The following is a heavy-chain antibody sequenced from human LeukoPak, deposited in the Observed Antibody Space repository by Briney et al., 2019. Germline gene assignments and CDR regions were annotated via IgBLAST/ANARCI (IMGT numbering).Heavy chain of an antibody. CDR2: ISSSSSSI. CDR3: AREYDFWSGLSPPDY. CDR1: GFSFGSYS. Sequence: GGSLRLSCAASGFSFGSYSMNWVRQAPGKGLEWASFISSSSSSIYYADSVKGRFTISRDNAKNSLYLQMSSLRAEDTAVYYCAREYDFWSGLSPPDYWGQGTLVTVSS. V-gene: IGHV3-48*01. J-gene: IGHJ4*02. D-gene: IGHD3-3*01.